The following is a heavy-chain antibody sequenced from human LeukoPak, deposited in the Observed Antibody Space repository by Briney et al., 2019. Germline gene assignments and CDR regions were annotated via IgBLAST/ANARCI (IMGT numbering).Heavy chain of an antibody. CDR1: GATFSSYA. D-gene: IGHD1-1*01. V-gene: IGHV1-69*04. Sequence: SVKVSCKASGATFSSYAISWVRQAPGQGLEWMGRIIPILGIANYAQKFQGRVTITADKSTSTAYMELSSLRSEDTAVYYCAREEVAGTGTMYYYGMDVWGQGTTVTVSS. CDR3: AREEVAGTGTMYYYGMDV. CDR2: IIPILGIA. J-gene: IGHJ6*02.